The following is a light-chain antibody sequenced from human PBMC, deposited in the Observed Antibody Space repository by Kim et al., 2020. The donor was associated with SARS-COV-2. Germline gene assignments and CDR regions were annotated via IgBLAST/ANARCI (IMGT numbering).Light chain of an antibody. CDR1: SSNIGITS. Sequence: GQRVTISCSGSSSNIGITSVYWYQQLPGTAPKLLIYTNNQRPSGVPDRFSGSKSGTSASLAISGLQSEDEADYSCAAWDDSLNGPVFGGGTQLTVL. CDR2: TNN. CDR3: AAWDDSLNGPV. J-gene: IGLJ3*02. V-gene: IGLV1-44*01.